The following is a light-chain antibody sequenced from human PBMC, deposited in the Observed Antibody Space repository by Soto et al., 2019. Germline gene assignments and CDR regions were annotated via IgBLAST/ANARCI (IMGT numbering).Light chain of an antibody. CDR2: GAS. Sequence: EIVMTQSTATMSVSRGERDTLSCRASQSVSSNLSWYQQKPGQAPRLLIYGASTSATGIPARFSGGGSGTEFTLTISGLQSEEFAVYYCQQYNNWPPLTFGGGTKVDIK. CDR1: QSVSSN. J-gene: IGKJ4*01. V-gene: IGKV3D-15*01. CDR3: QQYNNWPPLT.